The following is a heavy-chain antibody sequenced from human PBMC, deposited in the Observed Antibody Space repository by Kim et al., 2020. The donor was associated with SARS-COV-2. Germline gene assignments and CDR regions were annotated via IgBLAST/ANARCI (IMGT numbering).Heavy chain of an antibody. CDR1: GGSFSGYY. Sequence: SETLSLTCAVYGGSFSGYYWSWIRQPPGKGLEWIGEINHSGSTNYNPSLKSRVTILVDTSKNQFSLKLSSVTTADTAVYYFATASEQGLANYYYYGMDVWGQGTTVTVSS. CDR2: INHSGST. V-gene: IGHV4-34*01. D-gene: IGHD6-19*01. CDR3: ATASEQGLANYYYYGMDV. J-gene: IGHJ6*02.